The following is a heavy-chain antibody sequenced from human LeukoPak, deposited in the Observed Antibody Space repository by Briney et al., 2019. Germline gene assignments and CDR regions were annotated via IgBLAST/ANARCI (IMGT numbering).Heavy chain of an antibody. CDR3: ARGKNWFDP. V-gene: IGHV3-23*01. CDR1: GFTFSSYG. CDR2: ISGSGGST. J-gene: IGHJ5*02. Sequence: PGGSLRLSCAAPGFTFSSYGMSWVRQAPGKGLKWVSAISGSGGSTYYADSVKGRFTISRDNAKNSLYLQMNSLRADDMAVYYCARGKNWFDPWGQGTLVTVSS.